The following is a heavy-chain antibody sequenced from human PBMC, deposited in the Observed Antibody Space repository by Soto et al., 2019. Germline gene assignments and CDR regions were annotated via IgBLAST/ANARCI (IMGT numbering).Heavy chain of an antibody. D-gene: IGHD1-26*01. CDR3: AKDVCGRSDS. Sequence: QVHLQESGPGLVKPSETLSLICSVSGGSISRSYWSWVRQPPGKGLEWIGYIFYSGSTSYHPSLESRENISLDTSKNQYSLKLKSVTAENTAVYYCAKDVCGRSDSWGQGTLVTVSS. CDR1: GGSISRSY. V-gene: IGHV4-59*01. J-gene: IGHJ4*02. CDR2: IFYSGST.